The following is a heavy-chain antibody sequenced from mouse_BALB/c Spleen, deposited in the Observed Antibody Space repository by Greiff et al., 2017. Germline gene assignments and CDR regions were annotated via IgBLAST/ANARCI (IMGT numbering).Heavy chain of an antibody. CDR2: IYPGNSDT. J-gene: IGHJ2*01. CDR3: TRYYRYSYYFDY. Sequence: VQLQQSGTVLARPGASVKMSCKASGYTFTSYWMHWVKQRPGQGLEWIGAIYPGNSDTSYNQKFKGKAKLTAVTSTSTAYMELSSLTNEDSAVYYCTRYYRYSYYFDYWGQGTTLTVSS. CDR1: GYTFTSYW. D-gene: IGHD2-14*01. V-gene: IGHV1-5*01.